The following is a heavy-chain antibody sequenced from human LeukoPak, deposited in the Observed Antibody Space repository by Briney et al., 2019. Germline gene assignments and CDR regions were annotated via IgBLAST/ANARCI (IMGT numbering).Heavy chain of an antibody. CDR3: ANVPTSDVSSGPGWGGGY. CDR1: GFTFSSYA. D-gene: IGHD3-22*01. J-gene: IGHJ4*02. CDR2: ISGSGGST. V-gene: IGHV3-23*01. Sequence: GGSLRLSCAASGFTFSSYAMSWVRQAPGKGLEWVSAISGSGGSTYYADSVKGRFTISRDNSKNTLYLQMNSLRAEDTAVYYWANVPTSDVSSGPGWGGGYWGQGTLVTVSS.